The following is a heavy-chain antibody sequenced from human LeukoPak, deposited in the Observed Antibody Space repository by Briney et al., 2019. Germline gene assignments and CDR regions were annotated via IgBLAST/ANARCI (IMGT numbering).Heavy chain of an antibody. V-gene: IGHV5-51*01. CDR3: ARRYDFWSGYHDY. CDR1: GYSFTSYW. J-gene: IGHJ4*02. Sequence: GESLQISCKGSGYSFTSYWIGWVRQMPGKDLEWMGIIYPGDSDTRYSPSFQGQVTISADKSISTAYLQWSSLKASDTAMYYCARRYDFWSGYHDYWGQGTLVTVSS. CDR2: IYPGDSDT. D-gene: IGHD3-3*01.